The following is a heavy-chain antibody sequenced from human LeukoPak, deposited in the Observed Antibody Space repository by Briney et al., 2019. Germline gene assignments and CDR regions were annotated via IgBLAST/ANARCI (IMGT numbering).Heavy chain of an antibody. Sequence: SQTLSLTCAISGDSVSSNSGVWTWIRQSPSRGFEWMGRTFYRSKWYNHYAVSVKSRITINPDTSKNQFSLQLNSVTPEDTAVYYCAREAAAGWVDYWGQGTLVTVSS. D-gene: IGHD6-13*01. CDR3: AREAAAGWVDY. CDR2: TFYRSKWYN. J-gene: IGHJ4*02. CDR1: GDSVSSNSGV. V-gene: IGHV6-1*01.